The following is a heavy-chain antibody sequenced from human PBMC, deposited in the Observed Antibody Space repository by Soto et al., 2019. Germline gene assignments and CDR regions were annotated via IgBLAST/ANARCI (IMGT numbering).Heavy chain of an antibody. Sequence: QVQLVQSGAEVKKPGSSVKVSCKASGGTFSSYAISWVRQAPGQGLEWMGGIIHIFGTANYAQKFQGRVTITADESRSKAYMELSSRRCEDTAVYYCAREGWSSIAARPAGVAVDIWGQGTMVTVSS. V-gene: IGHV1-69*01. CDR3: AREGWSSIAARPAGVAVDI. D-gene: IGHD6-6*01. CDR1: GGTFSSYA. J-gene: IGHJ3*02. CDR2: IIHIFGTA.